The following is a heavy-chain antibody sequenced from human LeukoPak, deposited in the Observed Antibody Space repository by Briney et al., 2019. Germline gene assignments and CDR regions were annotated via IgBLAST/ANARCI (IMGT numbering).Heavy chain of an antibody. CDR2: IRTKANYYAT. CDR1: GFSFNGYG. V-gene: IGHV3-73*01. J-gene: IGHJ2*01. CDR3: TRSASVDIGGRPDFCYFDL. Sequence: PGGSLRLSCEGSGFSFNGYGLHWVRQASGKGLEWIGRIRTKANYYATAYVESVKGRFIVSRDDSKRSAYLQMNDLKTEDTAVYYCTRSASVDIGGRPDFCYFDLWGRGTLVTVSS. D-gene: IGHD1-26*01.